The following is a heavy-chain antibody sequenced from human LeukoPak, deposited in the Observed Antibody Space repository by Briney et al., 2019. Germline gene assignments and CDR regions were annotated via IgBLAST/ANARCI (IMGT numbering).Heavy chain of an antibody. CDR3: ATRYCTISACRASSHHCFDN. CDR2: INQDGGEA. CDR1: GFTFSSYA. D-gene: IGHD2-8*01. J-gene: IGHJ6*04. Sequence: GGSLRLSFVASGFTFSSYAMNWIRQAPGKGLEWVANINQDGGEAYYVDSVKGRFTVSRDNAKNSLYLQLNNLRVDDTAVYHCATRYCTISACRASSHHCFDNWGKGTTVTVSS. V-gene: IGHV3-7*01.